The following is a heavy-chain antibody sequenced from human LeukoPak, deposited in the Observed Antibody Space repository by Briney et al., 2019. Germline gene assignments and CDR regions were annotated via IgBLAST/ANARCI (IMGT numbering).Heavy chain of an antibody. J-gene: IGHJ4*02. CDR1: GFTFSSYK. CDR2: ISPSSSYI. V-gene: IGHV3-21*06. CDR3: ARDLTGGEYFDS. Sequence: GGSLRLSCEASGFTFSSYKMTWVRQAPGKGLEWVASISPSSSYIYYGDSVKGRVTVSRDNAKSSLFLQMSSLRADDTAVYYCARDLTGGEYFDSWGRGALVSVSS. D-gene: IGHD3-16*01.